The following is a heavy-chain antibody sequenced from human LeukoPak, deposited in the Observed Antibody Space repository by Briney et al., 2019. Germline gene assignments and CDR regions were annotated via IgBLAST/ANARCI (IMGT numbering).Heavy chain of an antibody. Sequence: PGGSLRLSCAASGFTFSSYWMSWVRQAPGKGLEWVANIKQDGSEKYYVDSVKGRFTISRDNAKNTLYLQMNSLRAEDTAVYYCARLAYCGGDCYSAWGQGTLVTVSS. CDR2: IKQDGSEK. CDR1: GFTFSSYW. D-gene: IGHD2-21*02. J-gene: IGHJ4*02. CDR3: ARLAYCGGDCYSA. V-gene: IGHV3-7*01.